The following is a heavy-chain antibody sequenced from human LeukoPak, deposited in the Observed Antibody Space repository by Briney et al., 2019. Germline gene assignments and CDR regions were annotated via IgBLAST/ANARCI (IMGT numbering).Heavy chain of an antibody. CDR1: GYTFTSYD. Sequence: GASVKVSCKASGYTFTSYDINWVRQATGQGLEWMGWMNPNSGNTGYAQKFQGRVTITGNTSISTAYMELSSLRAEDTAVYYCVRVVVIDGYYYMDVWGKGTTVTVSS. V-gene: IGHV1-8*03. J-gene: IGHJ6*03. CDR3: VRVVVIDGYYYMDV. CDR2: MNPNSGNT. D-gene: IGHD3-22*01.